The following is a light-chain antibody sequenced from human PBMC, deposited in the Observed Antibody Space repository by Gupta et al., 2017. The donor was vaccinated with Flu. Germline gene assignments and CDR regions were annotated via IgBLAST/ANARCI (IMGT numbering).Light chain of an antibody. V-gene: IGKV3-20*01. Sequence: EIVLTQSPGTLSLSPGERATLSCRASQSVRTSYIAWYRQKPGQAPRLLIYGASTRATGIPDRLRGSGSGTDFTLTINRLEPEDFAVYYCQHYGSSPGTFGQGTKLEI. CDR2: GAS. CDR1: QSVRTSY. J-gene: IGKJ2*01. CDR3: QHYGSSPGT.